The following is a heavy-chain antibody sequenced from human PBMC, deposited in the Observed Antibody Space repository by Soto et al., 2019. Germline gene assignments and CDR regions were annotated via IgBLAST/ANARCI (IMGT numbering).Heavy chain of an antibody. Sequence: QLQESGPGLVKPSETLSLTCTVSGGSISSISYFWGWIRQPPGKGLEWIGNVHYRGSTYYNASLTSRITLSVDTSKTQFSLKLSSVTAADSAVYSCARGIGYYFDSWGQGTLVTVSS. J-gene: IGHJ4*02. CDR2: VHYRGST. CDR1: GGSISSISYF. D-gene: IGHD5-12*01. V-gene: IGHV4-39*01. CDR3: ARGIGYYFDS.